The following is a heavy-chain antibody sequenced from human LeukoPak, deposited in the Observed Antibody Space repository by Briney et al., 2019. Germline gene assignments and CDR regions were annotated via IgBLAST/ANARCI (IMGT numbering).Heavy chain of an antibody. CDR3: AKGRAGKSKVGYYYGMDV. V-gene: IGHV1-69*13. CDR1: GGTFSSYA. CDR2: IIPIFGTA. D-gene: IGHD6-13*01. Sequence: ASVKVSCKASGGTFSSYAISWVRQAPGQGPEWMGGIIPIFGTANYAQKFQGRVTITADESTSTAYMELSSLRSEDTAVYYCAKGRAGKSKVGYYYGMDVWGQGTTVTVSS. J-gene: IGHJ6*02.